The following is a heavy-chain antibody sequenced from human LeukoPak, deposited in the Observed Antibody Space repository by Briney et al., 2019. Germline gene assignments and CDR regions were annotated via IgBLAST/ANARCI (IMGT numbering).Heavy chain of an antibody. Sequence: GGSLRLSCAASGFTFSSYWMNWARQAPGKGLEWVASINHNGNVNYYVDSVKGRFTISRDNAENSLYLQMSNLRAEDTAVYYCARHYGPWGQGTLVTVSS. V-gene: IGHV3-7*01. D-gene: IGHD3-16*01. CDR2: INHNGNVN. J-gene: IGHJ5*02. CDR3: ARHYGP. CDR1: GFTFSSYW.